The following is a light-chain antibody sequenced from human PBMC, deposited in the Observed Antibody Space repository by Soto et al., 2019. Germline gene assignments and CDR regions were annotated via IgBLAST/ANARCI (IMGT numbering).Light chain of an antibody. CDR3: QQSNNWPYT. J-gene: IGKJ2*01. CDR1: QTVRDN. CDR2: GAS. V-gene: IGKV3-15*01. Sequence: EIVMTHSPATLSVSPGDRATLSCRASQTVRDNLAWYQQKPGQAPRLLIYGASTRATGIPARFSGSGSGTEHTLTIDSLQSEDFALYFCQQSNNWPYTFGQGTKLEIK.